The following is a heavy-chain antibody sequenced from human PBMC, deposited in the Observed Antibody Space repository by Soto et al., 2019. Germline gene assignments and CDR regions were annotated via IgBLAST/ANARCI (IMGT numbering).Heavy chain of an antibody. Sequence: EVQLVESGGGLVQPGRSLRLSCAASGFTFDDYAMHWVRQAPGKGLEWVSGISWNSGSIGYADSVKGRFTISRDNAKNSLYLQMNSLRAEDTALYYCVKGPSIWDYYYYMDVWGKGTTVTVSS. CDR2: ISWNSGSI. J-gene: IGHJ6*03. CDR1: GFTFDDYA. D-gene: IGHD7-27*01. V-gene: IGHV3-9*01. CDR3: VKGPSIWDYYYYMDV.